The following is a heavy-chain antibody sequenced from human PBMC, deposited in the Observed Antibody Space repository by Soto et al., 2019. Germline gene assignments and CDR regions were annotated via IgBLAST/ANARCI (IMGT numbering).Heavy chain of an antibody. CDR3: TRDVSSRYFDL. CDR2: IWYDGSNT. V-gene: IGHV3-33*01. J-gene: IGHJ2*01. Sequence: QVQLVESGGGVVQPGRSLRLSCAASGFTFRNYGMHWVRQAPGKGLEWVALIWYDGSNTFYTDSVKGRFTISRDNSKSTLHVQMNRLRAEDTAVYDCTRDVSSRYFDLWGRGSLVTVSS. CDR1: GFTFRNYG.